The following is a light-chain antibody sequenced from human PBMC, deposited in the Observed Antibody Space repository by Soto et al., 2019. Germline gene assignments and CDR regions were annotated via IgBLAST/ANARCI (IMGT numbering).Light chain of an antibody. CDR1: STNIGSNT. CDR3: AAWDDRLNGWV. Sequence: QSVLTQAPSASGTPGQWVTISCSGSSTNIGSNTGTWYQQLPGPTPKLLIYSNDQRPSGVPSRFSGSKSGTSAALAIAGLQSEDEADYYCAAWDDRLNGWVFGGGTKLTVL. CDR2: SND. J-gene: IGLJ3*02. V-gene: IGLV1-44*01.